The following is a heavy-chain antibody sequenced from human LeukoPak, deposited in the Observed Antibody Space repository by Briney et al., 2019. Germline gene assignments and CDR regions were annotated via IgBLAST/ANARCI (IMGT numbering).Heavy chain of an antibody. CDR1: GFTFSTFA. V-gene: IGHV3-23*01. Sequence: GSLRLSCAASGFTFSTFAMSWVRQAPGKGLEWVSAISGSGGSTYYADSVKGRFTISRDNSKNTMYLQMNSLRAEDTAVYYCAKRYCDGGSCNFYYYYGMDVWGQGTTVTVSS. J-gene: IGHJ6*02. CDR2: ISGSGGST. CDR3: AKRYCDGGSCNFYYYYGMDV. D-gene: IGHD2-15*01.